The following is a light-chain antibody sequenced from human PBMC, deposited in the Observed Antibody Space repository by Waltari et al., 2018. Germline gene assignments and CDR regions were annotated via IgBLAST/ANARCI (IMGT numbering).Light chain of an antibody. J-gene: IGLJ1*01. Sequence: QSALTQPRPVSGYPGQSVTISCTGTSSDVGDYNYVSWYQQYPGKAPNLMSFDGTTRPSVVPQRFSCAKSGNTASLTISGLQAEDEADYYCCSSAGGYTYVFGTGTKVTVL. CDR2: DGT. CDR3: CSSAGGYTYV. V-gene: IGLV2-11*01. CDR1: SSDVGDYNY.